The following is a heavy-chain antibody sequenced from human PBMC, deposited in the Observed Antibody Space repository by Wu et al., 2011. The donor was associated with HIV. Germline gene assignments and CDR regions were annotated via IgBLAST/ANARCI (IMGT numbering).Heavy chain of an antibody. J-gene: IGHJ3*02. CDR2: IIPIFGAA. Sequence: QVQLVQSGAEVKKPGSSVKVSSKASGVTFNSYTINWVRQAPGQGLEWVGRIIPIFGAANYTQKFQGRVAITADTSTSTAYVELSSLRSEDTAVYYCARAGGGRRGSGFDIWGQGTMLTVSS. V-gene: IGHV1-69*08. CDR1: GVTFNSYT. CDR3: ARAGGGRRGSGFDI. D-gene: IGHD2-15*01.